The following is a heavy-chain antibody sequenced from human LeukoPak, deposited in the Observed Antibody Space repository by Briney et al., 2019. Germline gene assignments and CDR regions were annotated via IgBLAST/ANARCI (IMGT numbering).Heavy chain of an antibody. Sequence: GGSLRLSCAASGFTFSSSWMHWVRQAPGKGLMWVSNINTDGSLTNYADSVKGRFTISRDNAKNTVYLQMNSLRAEDTAIYYCARGANRAFDIWGQGTKVTVSS. CDR2: INTDGSLT. J-gene: IGHJ3*02. CDR1: GFTFSSSW. D-gene: IGHD2/OR15-2a*01. CDR3: ARGANRAFDI. V-gene: IGHV3-74*01.